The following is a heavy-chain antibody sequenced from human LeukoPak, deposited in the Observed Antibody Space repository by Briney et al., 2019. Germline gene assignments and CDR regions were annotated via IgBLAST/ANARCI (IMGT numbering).Heavy chain of an antibody. CDR3: AREPLKDIVVVPAGYAGDY. CDR2: IYYSGST. Sequence: SETLSLTCTVSGGSISSYYWSWIRQPPGKGLEWIGYIYYSGSTNYNPSLKSRVTISVDTSKNQFSLKLSSVTAADTAVYYCAREPLKDIVVVPAGYAGDYWDQGTLVTVSS. V-gene: IGHV4-59*01. J-gene: IGHJ4*02. CDR1: GGSISSYY. D-gene: IGHD2-2*01.